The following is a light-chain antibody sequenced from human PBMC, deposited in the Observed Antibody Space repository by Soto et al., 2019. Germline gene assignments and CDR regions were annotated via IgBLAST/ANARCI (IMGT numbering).Light chain of an antibody. CDR3: QQYNSYWP. CDR1: QSISSW. CDR2: KAS. J-gene: IGKJ1*01. V-gene: IGKV1-5*03. Sequence: DIQMTQSPSTLSASVGDRVTITCRASQSISSWLAWYQQKPGKAPKLLIYKASSLESGVPSRFSGSGSGTEFTLTISSLQPDAFATYDCQQYNSYWPFGQGTKVDIK.